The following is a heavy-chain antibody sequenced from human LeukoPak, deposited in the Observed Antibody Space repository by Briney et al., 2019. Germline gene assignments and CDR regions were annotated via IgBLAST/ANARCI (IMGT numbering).Heavy chain of an antibody. CDR1: GGSISSTNW. CDR3: ASSWGHSGSYLYY. Sequence: PSGTLSLICGVSGGSISSTNWWTWVRQPPGKGLEWIGEVHLDGRTNYSPSLQSRLAMSVDFSENHISLKLTSVTAADTAVYYCASSWGHSGSYLYYWGQGTLVTVSS. CDR2: VHLDGRT. J-gene: IGHJ4*02. D-gene: IGHD1-26*01. V-gene: IGHV4-4*02.